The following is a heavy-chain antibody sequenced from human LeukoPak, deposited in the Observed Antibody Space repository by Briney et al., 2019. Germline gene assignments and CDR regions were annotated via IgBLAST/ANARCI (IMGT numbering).Heavy chain of an antibody. J-gene: IGHJ4*02. D-gene: IGHD2-2*01. Sequence: PGGSLRLSCAASGFTFSSYGMHWVRQAPGKGLEWVACIRYDGSNKNYADSVKGRFTISRDNSKNTLYLQMNSLRAEDTALYYCANAVVPAQIAYWGQGPLVTASS. CDR2: IRYDGSNK. V-gene: IGHV3-30*02. CDR3: ANAVVPAQIAY. CDR1: GFTFSSYG.